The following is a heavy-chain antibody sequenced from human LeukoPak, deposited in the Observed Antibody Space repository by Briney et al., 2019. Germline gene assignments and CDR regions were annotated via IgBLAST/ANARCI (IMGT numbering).Heavy chain of an antibody. Sequence: SETLSLTCTVSGGSINSYYWNWIRQPPGKGLGWIGYIYYSGSTNYNPSLKSRVTISLDTSKNQFSLKLSSVTAADTAVYYCAREEAMALDYWGQGTLVTVSS. V-gene: IGHV4-59*01. CDR2: IYYSGST. D-gene: IGHD5-18*01. CDR1: GGSINSYY. CDR3: AREEAMALDY. J-gene: IGHJ4*02.